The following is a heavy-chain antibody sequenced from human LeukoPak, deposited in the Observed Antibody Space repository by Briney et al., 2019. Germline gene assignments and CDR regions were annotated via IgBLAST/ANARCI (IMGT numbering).Heavy chain of an antibody. CDR3: ARDAIGPDYGGQAVVDY. V-gene: IGHV4-38-2*02. J-gene: IGHJ4*02. CDR2: IHHSGST. D-gene: IGHD4-23*01. CDR1: GYSISSGYY. Sequence: SETLSLTCAVSGYSISSGYYWGWIRQPPGKGLEWIVSIHHSGSTYYNPSLKSRVTISVDTSKNQFSLKLSSVTAADTAVYYCARDAIGPDYGGQAVVDYWGQGTLVAVSS.